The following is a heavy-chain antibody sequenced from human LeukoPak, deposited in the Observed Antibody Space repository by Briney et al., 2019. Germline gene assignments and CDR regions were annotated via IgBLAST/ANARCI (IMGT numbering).Heavy chain of an antibody. Sequence: ASVKVSCKASGYTFTSYDINWVRQAPGQGLEWMGWMNPNSGNTGYAQKFQGRVTMTRNTSISTAYMELSSLRSEDTAVYYCARGYDSSGYYIDYWGQGTLVTVSS. CDR3: ARGYDSSGYYIDY. J-gene: IGHJ4*02. V-gene: IGHV1-8*01. D-gene: IGHD3-22*01. CDR2: MNPNSGNT. CDR1: GYTFTSYD.